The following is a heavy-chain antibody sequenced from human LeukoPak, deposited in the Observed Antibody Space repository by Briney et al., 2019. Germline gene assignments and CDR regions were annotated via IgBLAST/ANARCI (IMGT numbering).Heavy chain of an antibody. CDR2: IYYSGST. CDR1: GGSISSYY. D-gene: IGHD6-6*01. V-gene: IGHV4-59*01. J-gene: IGHJ4*02. Sequence: SETLSLTCTVSGGSISSYYWSWIRQPPGKGLEWIGYIYYSGSTNYNPSLKSRVTISVDTSKNQFSLKLSSVTAADTAVYYCARGGGLAAPHLDYWGQGTLVTVSS. CDR3: ARGGGLAAPHLDY.